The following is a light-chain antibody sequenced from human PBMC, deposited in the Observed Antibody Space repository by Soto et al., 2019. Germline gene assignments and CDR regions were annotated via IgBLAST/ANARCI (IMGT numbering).Light chain of an antibody. CDR1: QCIGSH. J-gene: IGKJ4*01. CDR3: LQTYSLPVA. V-gene: IGKV1-39*01. Sequence: IQVTQSPSSLSASVGDRVTITCRASQCIGSHLNWYQQKPGTAPNLLIHGASSLQGGVPSRFSGSGSGTDFTLTISTLQPEDFATYYCLQTYSLPVAFGGGTKVEI. CDR2: GAS.